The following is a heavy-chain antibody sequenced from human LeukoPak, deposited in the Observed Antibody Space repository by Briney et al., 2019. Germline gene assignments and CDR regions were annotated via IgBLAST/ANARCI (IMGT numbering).Heavy chain of an antibody. V-gene: IGHV4-34*01. Sequence: SETLSLTCAVYGGSFSGYYWSWIRQPPGKGLEWIGEINHSGSTNYNPSLKSRVTISVDTSKNQFSLKLSSVTAADTAVYYCARLIAVVRRFDYWGQGTLVTVSS. CDR3: ARLIAVVRRFDY. CDR1: GGSFSGYY. J-gene: IGHJ4*02. CDR2: INHSGST.